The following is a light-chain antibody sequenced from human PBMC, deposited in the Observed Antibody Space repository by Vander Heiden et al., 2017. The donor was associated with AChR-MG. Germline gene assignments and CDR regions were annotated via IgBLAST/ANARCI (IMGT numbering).Light chain of an antibody. CDR3: QQYHNWPYT. CDR2: GAS. V-gene: IGKV3-15*01. CDR1: QSVSKN. J-gene: IGKJ2*01. Sequence: EIVMTQSPASLSVSPGDRATLSCRASQSVSKNLAWYQQKPGQAPRLLIYGASTRATGIPARFSGSGSGTEFTLTINSLQSESFAVYYCQQYHNWPYTFGQGTKLEIK.